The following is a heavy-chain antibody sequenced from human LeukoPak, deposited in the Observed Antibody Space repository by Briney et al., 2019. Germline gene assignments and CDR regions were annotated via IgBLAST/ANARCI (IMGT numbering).Heavy chain of an antibody. V-gene: IGHV3-30*02. CDR3: AKGAGRDGYNFFDY. CDR1: GFTFSSYG. J-gene: IGHJ4*02. Sequence: GGSLRLSCAASGFTFSSYGMHWVRQAPGKGLEWVAFIRYDGSNKYYADSVKGRFTISRDNSKNTLYLQMNSLRAEDTAVYYRAKGAGRDGYNFFDYWGQGTLVTVSS. D-gene: IGHD5-24*01. CDR2: IRYDGSNK.